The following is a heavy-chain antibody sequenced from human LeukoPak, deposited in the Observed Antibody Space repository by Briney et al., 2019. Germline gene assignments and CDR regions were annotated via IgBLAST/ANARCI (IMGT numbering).Heavy chain of an antibody. D-gene: IGHD3-10*01. CDR2: INSDGSIT. CDR3: ARDPRGVTYES. Sequence: PGGSLRLSCAASGFTFSSYWMHWVRQAPGKGLVWVSRINSDGSITTYADSVRGRFTVSRDNAKNTLYLQMNSLRAEDTAVYYCARDPRGVTYESWGQGTLVTVSS. V-gene: IGHV3-74*03. CDR1: GFTFSSYW. J-gene: IGHJ4*02.